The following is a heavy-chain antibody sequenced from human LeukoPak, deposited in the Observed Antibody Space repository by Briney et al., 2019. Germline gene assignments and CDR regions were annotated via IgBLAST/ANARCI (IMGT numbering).Heavy chain of an antibody. D-gene: IGHD5-12*01. CDR1: GFTFSTYA. J-gene: IGHJ4*02. CDR2: VRGSGTAT. Sequence: GVPLRLSCAASGFTFSTYAMTWFRQAPGKGLEWVSAVRGSGTATYYADSVKGRFTISRDNCDNPLYPQMDSLRAEDTAVYYCARYGGYYNFDYWGRGTLVSVSS. V-gene: IGHV3-23*01. CDR3: ARYGGYYNFDY.